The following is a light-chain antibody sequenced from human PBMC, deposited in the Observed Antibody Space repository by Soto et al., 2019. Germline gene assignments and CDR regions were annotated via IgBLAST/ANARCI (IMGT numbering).Light chain of an antibody. Sequence: QSALTQPASVSGCPGQSITISCTGTSSDVGGYNYVSWYQQHPGKAPKLMIYEVSNRPSGLSNRFSGSKSGNTASLTISGLQAEDEADYYCSSYTSSSTLEVFGGGTKVTVL. CDR2: EVS. CDR3: SSYTSSSTLEV. CDR1: SSDVGGYNY. J-gene: IGLJ3*02. V-gene: IGLV2-14*01.